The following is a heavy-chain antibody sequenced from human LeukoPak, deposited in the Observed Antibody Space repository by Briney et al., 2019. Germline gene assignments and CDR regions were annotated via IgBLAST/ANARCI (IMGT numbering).Heavy chain of an antibody. J-gene: IGHJ3*02. CDR1: GFAFSTYP. Sequence: GGSLRLSCAASGFAFSTYPVHWVRQAPGKGLEWVAVISDDGSSKFYADSVKGRFTISRDNSKNTLFLQINSLRPEDTAIYYCARVDDLDAFDIWGQGTLVTVSS. CDR2: ISDDGSSK. V-gene: IGHV3-30*04. CDR3: ARVDDLDAFDI. D-gene: IGHD2-2*03.